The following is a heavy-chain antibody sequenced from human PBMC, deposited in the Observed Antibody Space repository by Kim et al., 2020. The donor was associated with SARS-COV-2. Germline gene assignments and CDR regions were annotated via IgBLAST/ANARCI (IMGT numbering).Heavy chain of an antibody. V-gene: IGHV4-59*13. Sequence: SETLSHTCTVSGGSISSYYWSWIRQPPGKGLEWIGYIYYSGSTNYNPSLKSRVTISVETSKNQFSLKLSSVTAPDTAVYYCARAGESGWFRVISGMDVWGQGTTVPLSS. CDR1: GGSISSYY. CDR3: ARAGESGWFRVISGMDV. J-gene: IGHJ6*02. CDR2: IYYSGST. D-gene: IGHD3-10*01.